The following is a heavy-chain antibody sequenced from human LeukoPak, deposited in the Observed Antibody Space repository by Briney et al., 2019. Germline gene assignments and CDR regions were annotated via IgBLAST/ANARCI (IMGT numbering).Heavy chain of an antibody. Sequence: GGSLRLSCAASGFTFSSYEMNWVRQAPGKGLEGVSYISSSGSTIYYADSVKGRFTISRDNAKNSLYLQMNSLRAEDTAVHYCARDLKWELLRLWYYYGMDVWGQGTTVTVSS. J-gene: IGHJ6*02. CDR1: GFTFSSYE. D-gene: IGHD1-26*01. CDR3: ARDLKWELLRLWYYYGMDV. CDR2: ISSSGSTI. V-gene: IGHV3-48*03.